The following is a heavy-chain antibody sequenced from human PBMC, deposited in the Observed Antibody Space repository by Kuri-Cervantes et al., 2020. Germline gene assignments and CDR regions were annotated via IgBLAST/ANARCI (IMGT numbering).Heavy chain of an antibody. CDR1: GYFFTSYG. D-gene: IGHD3-3*01. V-gene: IGHV1-18*01. Sequence: ASVKVSCKASGYFFTSYGISWVRQAPGQGLEWMGWISVYTGYTNYAQKFQGRVTMTTDTSTSTAYMELRSLRSDDTAVYYCARDRIFGVVITDYWGQGILVTVSS. CDR3: ARDRIFGVVITDY. J-gene: IGHJ4*02. CDR2: ISVYTGYT.